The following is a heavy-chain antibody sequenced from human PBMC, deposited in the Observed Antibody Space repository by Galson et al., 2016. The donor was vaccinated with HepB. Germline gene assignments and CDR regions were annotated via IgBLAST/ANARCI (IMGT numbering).Heavy chain of an antibody. CDR3: ARSDFLDSYNWFDP. D-gene: IGHD3/OR15-3a*01. V-gene: IGHV4-4*02. Sequence: SETLSLTCAVSGGAINSRNWWHWVRQPPGKGLEWIGEIFHNGSAKYNPSLKSRVTISVDKAKNQFSLKLSSVPAADTAVYYCARSDFLDSYNWFDPWGQGTLVTVSS. CDR1: GGAINSRNW. J-gene: IGHJ5*02. CDR2: IFHNGSA.